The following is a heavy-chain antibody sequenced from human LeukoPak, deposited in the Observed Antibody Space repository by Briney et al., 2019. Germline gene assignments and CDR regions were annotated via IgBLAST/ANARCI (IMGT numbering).Heavy chain of an antibody. V-gene: IGHV3-23*01. CDR1: GFTFSNAW. CDR3: AKGPAMVRGTFDP. Sequence: GGSLRLSCAASGFTFSNAWMSWVRQAPGKGLEWVSSISGSGGNTYYADSVKGRFTISRDYSKNTLYLQMNSLRTEETAVYYCAKGPAMVRGTFDPWGQGTLVTVSS. J-gene: IGHJ5*02. D-gene: IGHD3-10*01. CDR2: ISGSGGNT.